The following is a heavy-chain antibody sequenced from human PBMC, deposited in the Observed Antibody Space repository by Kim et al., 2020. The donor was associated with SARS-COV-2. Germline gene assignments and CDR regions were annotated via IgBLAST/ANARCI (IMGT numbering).Heavy chain of an antibody. V-gene: IGHV4-30-2*05. D-gene: IGHD3-10*01. J-gene: IGHJ4*02. CDR3: ARSPYYYGSGTFDY. Sequence: NPSLKSRVTISVDTYKNQFSLKLSSVTAADTAVYYCARSPYYYGSGTFDYWGQGTLVTVSS.